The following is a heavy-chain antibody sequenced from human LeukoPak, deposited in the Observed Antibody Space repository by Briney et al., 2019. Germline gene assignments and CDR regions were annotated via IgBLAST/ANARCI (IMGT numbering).Heavy chain of an antibody. D-gene: IGHD3-22*01. CDR2: ISWNSGSI. Sequence: PGRSLRLSCAASGFTFDDYAMHWVRQAPGKGLEWVSGISWNSGSIGYADSVKGRFTISRDNAKNSLYLQTNSLRAEDTALYYCAKDREWLLLRGYFDYWGQGTLVTVSS. CDR1: GFTFDDYA. V-gene: IGHV3-9*01. CDR3: AKDREWLLLRGYFDY. J-gene: IGHJ4*02.